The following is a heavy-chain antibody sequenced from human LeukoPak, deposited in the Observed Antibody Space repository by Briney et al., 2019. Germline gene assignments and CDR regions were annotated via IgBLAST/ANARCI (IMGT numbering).Heavy chain of an antibody. J-gene: IGHJ4*02. CDR2: ISGHGDTI. CDR3: ASYGSGSYYNF. Sequence: PGGSLRLSCAASGFTFTAYYMGWMRQAPGKGLEWISHISGHGDTIYYADSVKGRFTISRDNAKNSLYLQMNSLRAEDTALYYCASYGSGSYYNFWGQGTLVTVSS. CDR1: GFTFTAYY. V-gene: IGHV3-11*01. D-gene: IGHD3-10*01.